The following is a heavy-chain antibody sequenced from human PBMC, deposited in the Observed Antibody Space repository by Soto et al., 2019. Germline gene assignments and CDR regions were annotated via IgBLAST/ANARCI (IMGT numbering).Heavy chain of an antibody. CDR3: ARAKIGRYRYGMDV. D-gene: IGHD2-2*02. CDR2: INPSGGST. J-gene: IGHJ6*02. V-gene: IGHV1-46*01. CDR1: GYTFTSYY. Sequence: QVQLVQSGAEVKKPGASVKVSCKASGYTFTSYYMHWVRQAPGQGLEWMGIINPSGGSTSYAQKFQGRVTMSRDTSTSTVYMEVTSLSSEATAVYYCARAKIGRYRYGMDVWGQGTTVTVSS.